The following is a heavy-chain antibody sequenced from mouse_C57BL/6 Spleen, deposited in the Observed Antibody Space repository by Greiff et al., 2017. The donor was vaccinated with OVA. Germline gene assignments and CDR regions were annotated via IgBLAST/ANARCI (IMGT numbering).Heavy chain of an antibody. J-gene: IGHJ1*03. Sequence: QVQLQQPGTELVKPGASVKLSCKASGYTFTSYWMHWVKQRPGQGLEWIGNINPSNGGTNYNEKFKSKATLTVDKSSSTAYMQLSSLTSEDSAVYYCARGAGYYGSSYWYFDVWGTGTTVTVSS. CDR1: GYTFTSYW. CDR2: INPSNGGT. CDR3: ARGAGYYGSSYWYFDV. D-gene: IGHD1-1*01. V-gene: IGHV1-53*01.